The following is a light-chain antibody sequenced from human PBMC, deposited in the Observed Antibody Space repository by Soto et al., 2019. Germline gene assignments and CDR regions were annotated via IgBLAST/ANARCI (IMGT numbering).Light chain of an antibody. J-gene: IGLJ1*01. CDR1: SSHVGSYDF. V-gene: IGLV2-23*02. Sequence: QSALTQPASVSGSPGQSITISCTRSSSHVGSYDFVSWYQQLQGKAYKVLIYEVTKRPSGVSDRFSGSKSGNTASLTISGLQSDDEADYYCCADAGSSKDVFGTGTKLTVL. CDR2: EVT. CDR3: CADAGSSKDV.